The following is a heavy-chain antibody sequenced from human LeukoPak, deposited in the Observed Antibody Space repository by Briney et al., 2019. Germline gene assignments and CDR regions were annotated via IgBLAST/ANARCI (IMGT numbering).Heavy chain of an antibody. CDR1: GYTFTSYA. Sequence: VASVKVSCKASGYTFTSYAMNWVRQAPGQVLEWMGGIIPIFGTANYARKFQGRVTITADKSTSTAYMELSSLRSEDTAVYYCARIGIGYYGSGSKNNWFDPWGQGTLVTVSS. D-gene: IGHD3-10*01. CDR3: ARIGIGYYGSGSKNNWFDP. J-gene: IGHJ5*02. CDR2: IIPIFGTA. V-gene: IGHV1-69*06.